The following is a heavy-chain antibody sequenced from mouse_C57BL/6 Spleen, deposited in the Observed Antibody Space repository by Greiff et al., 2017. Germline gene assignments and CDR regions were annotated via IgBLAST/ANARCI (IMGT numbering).Heavy chain of an antibody. CDR2: IHPNSGST. D-gene: IGHD2-2*01. V-gene: IGHV1-64*01. J-gene: IGHJ3*01. CDR1: VYTFTSYW. Sequence: QVQLQQSGAELVKPGASVQLSCKASVYTFTSYWLHWVKQRPGQGLAWIGMIHPNSGSTNYNEKFKSQATLTVDKSSSTAYMQLSSLTSEDSAVYYCASVYGYDLGFAYWGQGTLVTVSA. CDR3: ASVYGYDLGFAY.